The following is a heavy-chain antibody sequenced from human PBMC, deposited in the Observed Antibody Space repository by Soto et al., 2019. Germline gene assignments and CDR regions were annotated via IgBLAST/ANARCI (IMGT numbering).Heavy chain of an antibody. V-gene: IGHV5-51*01. D-gene: IGHD2-21*01. Sequence: PGESLKISCKGSGYTFTDYWIGWVRQLPGKGLEWMGIIYPGDSDTRYSPSFQGHVTITVDKSTSTAYLQWNTLKASDTAMYYCERNISHSRSYYYAMDLWGQGTTVTVSS. CDR1: GYTFTDYW. CDR3: ERNISHSRSYYYAMDL. CDR2: IYPGDSDT. J-gene: IGHJ6*02.